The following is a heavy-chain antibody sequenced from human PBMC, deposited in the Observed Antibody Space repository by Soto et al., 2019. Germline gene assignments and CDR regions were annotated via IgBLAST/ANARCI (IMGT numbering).Heavy chain of an antibody. J-gene: IGHJ4*02. CDR3: VRDSSSPLLGYFDY. V-gene: IGHV4-59*01. Sequence: SETLSLTCTVSGGSISSYYWSWIRQPPGKGLEWIGYIYYSGSTNYNPSLKSRVTISVDTSKNQFSLKLSSVTAADTAVYYCVRDSSSPLLGYFDYWGQGTLVTVSS. CDR2: IYYSGST. D-gene: IGHD6-6*01. CDR1: GGSISSYY.